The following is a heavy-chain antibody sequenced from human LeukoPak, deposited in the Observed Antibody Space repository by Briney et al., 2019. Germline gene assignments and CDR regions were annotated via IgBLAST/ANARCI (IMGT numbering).Heavy chain of an antibody. V-gene: IGHV4-4*07. Sequence: PSETLSLTCTVSGGSISSYYWSWIRQPAGKGLEWIGRIYTSGSTNYNPSLKSRVTMSVDTSKNQFSLKLSSVTAADTAVYYCARDLPSGSRNWFDPWGQGTLVTVSS. CDR2: IYTSGST. J-gene: IGHJ5*02. D-gene: IGHD1-26*01. CDR3: ARDLPSGSRNWFDP. CDR1: GGSISSYY.